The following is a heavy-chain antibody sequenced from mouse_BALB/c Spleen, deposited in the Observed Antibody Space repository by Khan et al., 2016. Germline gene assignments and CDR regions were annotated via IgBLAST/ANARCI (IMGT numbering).Heavy chain of an antibody. Sequence: QVQLQQSGAELVRPGTSVKVSCKASGYAFTNYLIEWVKQRPGQGLEWIGVINPGSGGTNYNEKFKGKATLTADKSSSTAYMQLSSLTSDDSAVYFCARDDGNYDAMDYWGQGTSVTVSS. CDR2: INPGSGGT. V-gene: IGHV1-54*01. D-gene: IGHD2-1*01. CDR1: GYAFTNYL. CDR3: ARDDGNYDAMDY. J-gene: IGHJ4*01.